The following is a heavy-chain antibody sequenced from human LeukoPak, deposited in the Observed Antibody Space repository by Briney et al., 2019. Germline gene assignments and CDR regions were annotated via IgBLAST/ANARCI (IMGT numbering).Heavy chain of an antibody. V-gene: IGHV4-38-2*02. CDR2: IYHSGST. D-gene: IGHD4-23*01. CDR1: GYSISSGYY. CDR3: ARGDPSTVVTKFDY. J-gene: IGHJ4*02. Sequence: SETLSLTCTVSGYSISSGYYWGWIRQPPGQGLEWIGSIYHSGSTYYNPSLKSRVTISVDTSKNQFSLKLSSVTAADTAVYYCARGDPSTVVTKFDYWGQGTLVTVSS.